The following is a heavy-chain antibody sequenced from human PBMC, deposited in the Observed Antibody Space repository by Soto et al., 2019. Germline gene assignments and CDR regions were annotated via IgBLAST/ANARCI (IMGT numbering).Heavy chain of an antibody. D-gene: IGHD3-16*02. J-gene: IGHJ6*02. V-gene: IGHV3-48*01. Sequence: EVQLVESGGGLVQPGGSLRLSCAASGFTFSSYSMNWVRQAPGKGLEWVSYISSSSSTLYYADSVKGRFTISRDNAKNSRYLQMNSLRAEDTAVYYCARGPHETDYDYVWGSYRSDYYYGMDVWGQGTTVTVSS. CDR3: ARGPHETDYDYVWGSYRSDYYYGMDV. CDR1: GFTFSSYS. CDR2: ISSSSSTL.